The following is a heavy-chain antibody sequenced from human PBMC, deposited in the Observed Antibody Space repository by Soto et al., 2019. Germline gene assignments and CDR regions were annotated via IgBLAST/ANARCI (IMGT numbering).Heavy chain of an antibody. CDR2: IDPSDSFT. CDR3: ARLRGYEFDY. CDR1: GYSFTSYW. J-gene: IGHJ4*02. V-gene: IGHV5-10-1*01. D-gene: IGHD5-18*01. Sequence: PGESLKISCEGSGYSFTSYWITWVRQMPGKGLEWMGNIDPSDSFTNYSPSFQGHVTISADKSISTAYLQWSSLKASDTSIYSCARLRGYEFDYWGQGTLVTVSS.